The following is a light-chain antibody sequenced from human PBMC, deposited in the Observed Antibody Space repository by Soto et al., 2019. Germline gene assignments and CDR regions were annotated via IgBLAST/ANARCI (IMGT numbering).Light chain of an antibody. CDR3: SSYTSRGTRV. V-gene: IGLV2-14*01. CDR2: DVS. J-gene: IGLJ2*01. CDR1: SSDVGAYNY. Sequence: QSVLTQPASVSGSPGQSITISCTGTSSDVGAYNYVSWYQQHPGKAPKLMIYDVSNRPSGVSYRFSGSKSGNTASLTISGLQAEDEADYYCSSYTSRGTRVFGGGTKVTVL.